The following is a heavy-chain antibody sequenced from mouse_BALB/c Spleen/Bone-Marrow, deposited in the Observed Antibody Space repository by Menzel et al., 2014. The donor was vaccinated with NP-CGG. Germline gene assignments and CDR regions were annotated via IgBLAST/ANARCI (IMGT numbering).Heavy chain of an antibody. Sequence: EVHLQQSGGDLVKPGGSLKLSCAASGFTFSSYGMSWVRQTPDKRLEWVATIISGGSYTYYPDSVKGRFTISRDNAKNTLYLQMSSLKSEDTAMYYCTRQAHEGAWFPYWGQGTLVTVSA. CDR1: GFTFSSYG. CDR2: IISGGSYT. V-gene: IGHV5-6*01. J-gene: IGHJ3*01. CDR3: TRQAHEGAWFPY.